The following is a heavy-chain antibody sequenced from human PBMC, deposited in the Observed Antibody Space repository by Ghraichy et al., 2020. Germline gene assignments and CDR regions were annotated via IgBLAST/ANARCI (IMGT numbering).Heavy chain of an antibody. V-gene: IGHV4-4*07. CDR2: IYTSGST. CDR1: GGSISSYY. D-gene: IGHD6-19*01. CDR3: AREKKVSLWQWSRIDY. J-gene: IGHJ4*02. Sequence: SETLSLTCTVSGGSISSYYWSWIRQPAGKGLEWIGRIYTSGSTNYNPSLKSRVTMSVDTSKNQFSLKLSSVTAADTAVYYCAREKKVSLWQWSRIDYWGQGTLVTVSS.